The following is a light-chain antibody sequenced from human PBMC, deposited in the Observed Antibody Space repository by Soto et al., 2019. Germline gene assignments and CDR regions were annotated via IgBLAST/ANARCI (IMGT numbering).Light chain of an antibody. CDR2: DVS. V-gene: IGLV2-14*01. Sequence: QSALTQPASVSGSPGQSITISCTGTSSDVGGYNYVSWYQQHPGKAPKLIIYDVSNRPSGVSNRFSGSKSGNTASLTISGLQAEDEADYYCSSYRSSNTLYVFGTGTKVTVL. J-gene: IGLJ1*01. CDR3: SSYRSSNTLYV. CDR1: SSDVGGYNY.